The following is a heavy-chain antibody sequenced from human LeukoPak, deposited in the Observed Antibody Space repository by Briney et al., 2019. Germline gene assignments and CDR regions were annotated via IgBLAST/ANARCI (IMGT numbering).Heavy chain of an antibody. J-gene: IGHJ4*02. V-gene: IGHV3-9*03. CDR2: ITWNSGSI. Sequence: QPGRSLRLSCVASGFTFDDSAMHWVRQAPGKGLEWVSGITWNSGSIGYADSVKGRFTISRDNAKNSLYLQMSSLRPEDMALYYCAKAAYGDYVGFDYWGQGTLVTVSS. CDR1: GFTFDDSA. D-gene: IGHD4-17*01. CDR3: AKAAYGDYVGFDY.